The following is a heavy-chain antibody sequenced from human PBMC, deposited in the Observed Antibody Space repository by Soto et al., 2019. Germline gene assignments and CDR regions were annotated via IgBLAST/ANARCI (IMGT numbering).Heavy chain of an antibody. D-gene: IGHD6-25*01. Sequence: GGSMRLSCEAAGFLFMTYWMSWVRQAPGKGLEWVAHMKEEATEKYLDSVKGRFIISRDNAKNSLYLQMNSLRGDDTAVYYCAGGGVYDSGRYHYWGQGTLVTVSS. J-gene: IGHJ4*02. CDR1: GFLFMTYW. V-gene: IGHV3-7*01. CDR2: MKEEATEK. CDR3: AGGGVYDSGRYHY.